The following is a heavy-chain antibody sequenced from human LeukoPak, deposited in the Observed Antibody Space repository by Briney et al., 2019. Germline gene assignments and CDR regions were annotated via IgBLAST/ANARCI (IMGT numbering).Heavy chain of an antibody. J-gene: IGHJ4*02. Sequence: SETLSLTCAVYGGSFSGYYWSWIRQPAGKGLEWIGRIYTSGSTNYNPSLKSRVTISVDTSKNQFSLKLSSVTAADTAVYYCARDSGIAAAGTGFDYWGQGTLVTVSS. V-gene: IGHV4-4*07. D-gene: IGHD6-13*01. CDR3: ARDSGIAAAGTGFDY. CDR2: IYTSGST. CDR1: GGSFSGYY.